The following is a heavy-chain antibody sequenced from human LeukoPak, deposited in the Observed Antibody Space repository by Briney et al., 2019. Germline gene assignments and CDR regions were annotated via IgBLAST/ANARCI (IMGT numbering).Heavy chain of an antibody. CDR1: GGSISSYY. J-gene: IGHJ4*02. CDR3: ARPRRIGRDGYNYDY. D-gene: IGHD5-24*01. CDR2: IYFSGST. Sequence: PSETLSLTCTVSGGSISSYYWSWIRQPPGKGLEWIGYIYFSGSTNYNPSLKSRVTISVDTSKNQFSLKLSSVTAADTAVYYCARPRRIGRDGYNYDYWGQGTLVTVSS. V-gene: IGHV4-59*12.